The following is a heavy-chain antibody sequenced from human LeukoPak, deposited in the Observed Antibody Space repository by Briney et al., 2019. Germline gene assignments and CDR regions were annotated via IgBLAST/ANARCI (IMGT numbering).Heavy chain of an antibody. CDR2: ISSGSGSSI. CDR1: GFTFSSYS. J-gene: IGHJ4*02. Sequence: PGGSLRLSCAASGFTFSSYSMNWVRQAPGKGREWVSYISSGSGSSIYYADSVKGRFTISRDNSKNSLYLQMNSLRTEDTALYYCAKGRTANVVVAVSSDYWGQGTLVTVSS. D-gene: IGHD2-15*01. CDR3: AKGRTANVVVAVSSDY. V-gene: IGHV3-48*04.